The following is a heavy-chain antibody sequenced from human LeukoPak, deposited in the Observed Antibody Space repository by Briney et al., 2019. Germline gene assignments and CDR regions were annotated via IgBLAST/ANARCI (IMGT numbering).Heavy chain of an antibody. V-gene: IGHV3-7*03. CDR1: GFTFSSYW. D-gene: IGHD6-19*01. Sequence: GGSLRLSCAASGFTFSSYWMSWVRQAPGKGLEWVANIKQDGSEKYYVDSVKGRFTISRDNAKNSLYLQMNSLRAEDTAVYYCAKGLGIAVAGLENYWGQGTLVTVSS. CDR3: AKGLGIAVAGLENY. J-gene: IGHJ4*02. CDR2: IKQDGSEK.